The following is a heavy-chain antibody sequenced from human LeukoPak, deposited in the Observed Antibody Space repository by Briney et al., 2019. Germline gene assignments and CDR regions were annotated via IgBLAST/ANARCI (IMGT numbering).Heavy chain of an antibody. J-gene: IGHJ5*02. V-gene: IGHV4-34*01. Sequence: PSETLSLTCAVYGGSFSGYYWSWIRQPPGKGLEWIGDINHSGSTNYNPSLKSRVTISVDTSKNQFSLKLSSVTAADTAVYYCARAGPRKPYIAVVPAAIRHWFDPWGQGTLVTVSS. CDR2: INHSGST. D-gene: IGHD2-2*02. CDR1: GGSFSGYY. CDR3: ARAGPRKPYIAVVPAAIRHWFDP.